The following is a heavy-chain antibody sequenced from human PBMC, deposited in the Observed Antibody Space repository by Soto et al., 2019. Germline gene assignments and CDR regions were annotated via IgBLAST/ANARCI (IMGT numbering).Heavy chain of an antibody. CDR3: AKDSSWLVVVVAATGSYFDY. D-gene: IGHD2-15*01. Sequence: PGGSLRLSCAASGFTFSSYTMNWVRQAPGKGLEWVSAIIGSDFSTHYAASVRGRFTISRDNSKNMLYLQMNSLRAEDTAVYYCAKDSSWLVVVVAATGSYFDYWGQGTLVTVSS. CDR1: GFTFSSYT. CDR2: IIGSDFST. V-gene: IGHV3-23*01. J-gene: IGHJ4*02.